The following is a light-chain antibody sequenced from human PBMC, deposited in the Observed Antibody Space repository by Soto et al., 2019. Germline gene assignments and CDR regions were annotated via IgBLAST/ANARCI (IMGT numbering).Light chain of an antibody. CDR2: DVS. V-gene: IGLV2-14*01. CDR1: SSDVGAYNF. Sequence: QSALTQPASVSGSPGQSITISCTGTSSDVGAYNFVSWYQHHPGKAPKLMIYDVSNRPSGVSNRFSGSKSGNTASLTISGLQAEEEADYYCTSYTSSTTDVFGTGTKLTVL. J-gene: IGLJ1*01. CDR3: TSYTSSTTDV.